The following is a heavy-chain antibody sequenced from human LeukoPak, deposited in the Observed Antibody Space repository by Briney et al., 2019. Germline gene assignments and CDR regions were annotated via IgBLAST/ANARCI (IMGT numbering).Heavy chain of an antibody. Sequence: GGSLTLSCTTSGFTFTTYWMSWVRQAPGKGLEWVANIKQDGNEKHYVDSVRGRFTTSRDNAKNSVYLQIDSLRAEDTAVSYCARDKDWICRNGLCFTGYSEYWGRGTPVTVSS. CDR1: GFTFTTYW. CDR3: ARDKDWICRNGLCFTGYSEY. CDR2: IKQDGNEK. D-gene: IGHD2-8*01. J-gene: IGHJ4*02. V-gene: IGHV3-7*01.